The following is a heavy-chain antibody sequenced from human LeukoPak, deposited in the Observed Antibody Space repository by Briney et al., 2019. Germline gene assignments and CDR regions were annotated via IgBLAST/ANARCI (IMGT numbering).Heavy chain of an antibody. CDR1: GYTFTSYD. V-gene: IGHV1-8*01. CDR2: MNPNSGNT. Sequence: ASVKVSCKASGYTFTSYDINWVRQATGQGLEWMGWMNPNSGNTGYAQKFQGRVTITADESTSTAYMELSSLRSEDTAVYYCARSPARGYYYDSSGAEFDYWGQGTLVTVSS. CDR3: ARSPARGYYYDSSGAEFDY. D-gene: IGHD3-22*01. J-gene: IGHJ4*02.